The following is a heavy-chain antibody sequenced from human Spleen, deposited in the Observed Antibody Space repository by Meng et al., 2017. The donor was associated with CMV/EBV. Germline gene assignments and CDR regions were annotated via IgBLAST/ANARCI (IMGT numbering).Heavy chain of an antibody. J-gene: IGHJ4*02. CDR2: IQVIGHT. D-gene: IGHD3-16*01. V-gene: IGHV4-4*07. CDR1: GASIRNYN. CDR3: AGSRPGGGACDY. Sequence: QVQKPESGPGLVNPPETLSLTCYVPGASIRNYNWNWVRQPAGQGLEWIGLIQVIGHTVYNPSLKSRVTVSLDASKSQFSLTLNSVTAADTATYYCAGSRPGGGACDYWGQGILVTVSS.